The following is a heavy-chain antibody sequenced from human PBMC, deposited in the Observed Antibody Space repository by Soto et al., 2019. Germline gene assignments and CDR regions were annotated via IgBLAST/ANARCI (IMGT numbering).Heavy chain of an antibody. CDR1: GFTFSSYW. J-gene: IGHJ4*02. CDR3: AREKYSSSWFHY. V-gene: IGHV3-74*01. D-gene: IGHD6-13*01. CDR2: INSDGSST. Sequence: GGSLRLSCAASGFTFSSYWMHWVCQAPGKGLVWVSRINSDGSSTSYADSVKGRFTISRDNAKNTLYLQMNSLRAEDTAVYYCAREKYSSSWFHYWGQGTLVTVSS.